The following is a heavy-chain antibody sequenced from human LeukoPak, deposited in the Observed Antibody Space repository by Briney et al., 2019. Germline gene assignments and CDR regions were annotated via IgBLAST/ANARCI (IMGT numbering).Heavy chain of an antibody. CDR2: IYTSGST. Sequence: SETLSLTCTVSGGSISSYYWSWIRQPAGKGLEWIGRIYTSGSTNYNPSLKSRVTMSVDTSKNQFSLKLSSVTAADTAVCYCARGGYSYGYSGFGYWGQGTLVTVSS. CDR1: GGSISSYY. V-gene: IGHV4-4*07. CDR3: ARGGYSYGYSGFGY. D-gene: IGHD5-18*01. J-gene: IGHJ4*02.